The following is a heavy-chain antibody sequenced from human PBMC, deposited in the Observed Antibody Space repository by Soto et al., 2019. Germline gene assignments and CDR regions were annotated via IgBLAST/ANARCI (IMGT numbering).Heavy chain of an antibody. CDR3: ARDDDYCSGGSCYPFDY. J-gene: IGHJ4*02. Sequence: ASVKVSCKASGYTFTSYGISWVRQAPGQGLEWMGWISAYNGNTNYAQKLQGRVTMTTDTSTSTAYMELRSLRSDDTAVYYCARDDDYCSGGSCYPFDYWGQGTLVTVSS. CDR1: GYTFTSYG. V-gene: IGHV1-18*01. D-gene: IGHD2-15*01. CDR2: ISAYNGNT.